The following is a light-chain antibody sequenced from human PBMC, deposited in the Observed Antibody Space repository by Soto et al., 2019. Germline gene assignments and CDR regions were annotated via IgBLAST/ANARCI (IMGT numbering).Light chain of an antibody. Sequence: QSALTQPASVSGSPGQPITISCTGTSSDVGGYNYVSWYQQHPGKAPKLMIYEVSNRPSGVSNRFSGSKSGDMASLTISGLQAEDEADYYCSSYTSKNALVFGTGTKVTV. J-gene: IGLJ1*01. CDR3: SSYTSKNALV. CDR2: EVS. CDR1: SSDVGGYNY. V-gene: IGLV2-14*01.